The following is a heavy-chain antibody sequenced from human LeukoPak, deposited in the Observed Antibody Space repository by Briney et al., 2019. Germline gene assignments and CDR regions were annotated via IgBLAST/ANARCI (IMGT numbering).Heavy chain of an antibody. Sequence: ASVNVSCTASGYTFTSYGISWVRQAPGQGLEWMGWISAYNGNTNYAQKLQGRVTMTTDTSTSTAYMELRSLRSDDTAVYYCARIAVAGSTYDAFDIWGQGTMVTVSS. CDR3: ARIAVAGSTYDAFDI. D-gene: IGHD6-19*01. J-gene: IGHJ3*02. V-gene: IGHV1-18*01. CDR2: ISAYNGNT. CDR1: GYTFTSYG.